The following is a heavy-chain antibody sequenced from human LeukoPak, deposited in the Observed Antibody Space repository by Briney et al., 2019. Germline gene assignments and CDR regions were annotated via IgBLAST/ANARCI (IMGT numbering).Heavy chain of an antibody. D-gene: IGHD6-13*01. CDR2: INPSSGGT. J-gene: IGHJ4*02. CDR1: EHIFTIYH. Sequence: ASVKVSCKTSEHIFTIYHIHWVRQAPGQGPEWMGWINPSSGGTNPAQKFQGRVAMTRDTSISTVYIQLKRLTSDDTAVYYCAGGSSYYFFDYWGQGVLVTVSS. V-gene: IGHV1-2*02. CDR3: AGGSSYYFFDY.